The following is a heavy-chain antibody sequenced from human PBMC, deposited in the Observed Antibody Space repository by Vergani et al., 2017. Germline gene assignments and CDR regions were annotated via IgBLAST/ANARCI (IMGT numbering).Heavy chain of an antibody. CDR3: ARAGGTRTVLRYFDWLN. V-gene: IGHV3-30-3*01. CDR1: GFTFSSYA. Sequence: QVQLVESGGGVVQPGRSLRLSCAASGFTFSSYAMHWVRQAPGKGLEWVAVISYDGSNKYYADSVKGRFTISRDNSKNTLYLQMNSLRAEDTAVYYCARAGGTRTVLRYFDWLNWGQGTLVTVSS. CDR2: ISYDGSNK. D-gene: IGHD3-9*01. J-gene: IGHJ4*02.